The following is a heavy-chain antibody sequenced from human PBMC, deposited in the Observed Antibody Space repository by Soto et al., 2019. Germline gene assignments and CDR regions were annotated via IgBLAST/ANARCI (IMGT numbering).Heavy chain of an antibody. J-gene: IGHJ5*02. Sequence: SETLSLTCTVSGGFISSYSWNWIRQPPGKGLEWIGCIYNTGSTNYNPSLKSRVTMSLDTSKNQFSLNLSSVTAADTAVYYCARRVRTDGVTTADNWFDPWGQGTLVTVSS. D-gene: IGHD4-17*01. CDR1: GGFISSYS. CDR3: ARRVRTDGVTTADNWFDP. CDR2: IYNTGST. V-gene: IGHV4-59*08.